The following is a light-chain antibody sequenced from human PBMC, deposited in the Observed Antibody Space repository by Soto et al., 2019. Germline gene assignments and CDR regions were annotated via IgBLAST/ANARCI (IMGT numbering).Light chain of an antibody. Sequence: QSVLTQPPSVSGAPGQRVTLSCTGSSSNIGAGYDVHWYQQLPGTAPKLLIYGNSNRPSGVPDRVSGYKSGTSAALAITGLRAEDEADYYCQSYDSSLSGYVFGTGTKLTVL. V-gene: IGLV1-40*01. CDR1: SSNIGAGYD. CDR2: GNS. CDR3: QSYDSSLSGYV. J-gene: IGLJ1*01.